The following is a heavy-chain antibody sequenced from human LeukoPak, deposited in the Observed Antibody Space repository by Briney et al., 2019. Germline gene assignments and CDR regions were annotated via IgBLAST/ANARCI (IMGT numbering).Heavy chain of an antibody. D-gene: IGHD6-6*01. V-gene: IGHV4-34*01. J-gene: IGHJ4*02. CDR2: INHSGST. CDR3: ASPDSSSSFGFDY. CDR1: GGSFSGYY. Sequence: SETLSLTCAVYGGSFSGYYWSWIRQPPGKGLEWIGEINHSGSTNYNPSLKSRVTISVDTSKDQFSLKLSSVTAADTAVYYCASPDSSSSFGFDYWGQGTLVTVSS.